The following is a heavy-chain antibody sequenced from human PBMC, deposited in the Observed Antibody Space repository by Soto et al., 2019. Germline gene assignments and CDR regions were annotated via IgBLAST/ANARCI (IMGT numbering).Heavy chain of an antibody. CDR2: IIPILGIA. D-gene: IGHD3-10*01. CDR3: ARTMVREGWFDP. J-gene: IGHJ5*02. CDR1: GGTFSSYT. Sequence: QVQLVQSGAEVKKPGSSVKVSCKASGGTFSSYTISWVRQAPGQGLEWMGRIIPILGIANYAQKFQGRVTNTADKSTSTAYMELSSLRSEDTAVYYCARTMVREGWFDPWGQGTLVTVSS. V-gene: IGHV1-69*02.